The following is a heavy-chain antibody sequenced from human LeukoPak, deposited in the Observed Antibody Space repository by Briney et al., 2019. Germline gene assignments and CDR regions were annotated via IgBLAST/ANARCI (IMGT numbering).Heavy chain of an antibody. CDR1: GFTFTTYG. Sequence: PGGSLRLSCAASGFTFTTYGMHWVHQAPGKGLEWLALISFDGSEKYYAESVKGRFTISRDNSKNTLYLQMNSVRVEDTAVYFCAKDVKMFRGPMIMRHFDYWGQGTLVTVSS. CDR3: AKDVKMFRGPMIMRHFDY. CDR2: ISFDGSEK. J-gene: IGHJ4*02. D-gene: IGHD3-10*01. V-gene: IGHV3-30*18.